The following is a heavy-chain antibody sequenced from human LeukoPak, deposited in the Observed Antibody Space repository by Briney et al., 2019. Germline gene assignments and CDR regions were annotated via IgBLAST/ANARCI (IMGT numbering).Heavy chain of an antibody. CDR1: GGTFNSYA. CDR2: IIPIFGTA. J-gene: IGHJ4*02. D-gene: IGHD6-13*01. V-gene: IGHV1-69*05. CDR3: ARDQGYSSSWYNE. Sequence: GSSVKVSCKASGGTFNSYAISWVRQAPGQGLEWMGRIIPIFGTANYAQKFQGRVTITTDESTSTAYMELSRLRSEDTPVYNCARDQGYSSSWYNEWGQGTLVTVSS.